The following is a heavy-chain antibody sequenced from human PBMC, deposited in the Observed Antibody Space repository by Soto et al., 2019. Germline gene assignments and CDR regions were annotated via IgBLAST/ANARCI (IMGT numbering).Heavy chain of an antibody. V-gene: IGHV4-4*02. CDR3: ARDDY. J-gene: IGHJ4*02. CDR2: ISHSGST. Sequence: SETLSLTCAVSGVSISKSDWWSWVRQPPGKGLEWIGEISHSGSTNYSPSLRGRVTISLDNSKNQFSLKLTSVTAADTAVYYCARDDYWGQGTLVTVSS. CDR1: GVSISKSDW.